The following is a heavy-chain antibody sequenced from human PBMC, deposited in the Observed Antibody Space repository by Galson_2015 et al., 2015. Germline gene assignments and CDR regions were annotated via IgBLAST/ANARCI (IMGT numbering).Heavy chain of an antibody. V-gene: IGHV4-34*01. CDR3: ARIRFKGIRGYSGYDFGAKGAFDY. D-gene: IGHD5-12*01. CDR1: GGSFSGYY. J-gene: IGHJ4*02. CDR2: INHSGST. Sequence: ETLSLTCAVYGGSFSGYYWSWIRQPPGKGLEWIGEINHSGSTNYNPSLKSRVTISVDTSKNQFSLKLSSVTAADTAVYYCARIRFKGIRGYSGYDFGAKGAFDYWGQGTLVTVSS.